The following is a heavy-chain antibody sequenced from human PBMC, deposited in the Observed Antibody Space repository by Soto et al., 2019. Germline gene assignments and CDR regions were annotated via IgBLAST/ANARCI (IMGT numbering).Heavy chain of an antibody. CDR1: GFSLSNARMG. V-gene: IGHV2-26*01. Sequence: SGPTLVNPTETLTLTCTVSGFSLSNARMGVSWIRQPPGKALEWLAHIFSNDEKSYSTSLKSRLTISKDTSKSQVVLTMTNMDPVDTATYYCARIYDFWSGYFRGGCPRYWGQGTLVTVSS. CDR2: IFSNDEK. J-gene: IGHJ4*02. CDR3: ARIYDFWSGYFRGGCPRY. D-gene: IGHD3-3*01.